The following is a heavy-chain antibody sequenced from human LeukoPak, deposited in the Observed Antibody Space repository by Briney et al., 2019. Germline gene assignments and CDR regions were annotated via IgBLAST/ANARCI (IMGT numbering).Heavy chain of an antibody. CDR2: IYYSGST. CDR3: ARAQRVYSYGYRGLGWFDP. V-gene: IGHV4-59*01. Sequence: SETLSLTCTVSGGSINSYYWSWIRQPPGKGLEWIGYIYYSGSTNYNPSLKGRVTISVDTSKNQFSLKLNSVTAADTAVYYCARAQRVYSYGYRGLGWFDPWGQGTLVTVSS. CDR1: GGSINSYY. D-gene: IGHD5-18*01. J-gene: IGHJ5*02.